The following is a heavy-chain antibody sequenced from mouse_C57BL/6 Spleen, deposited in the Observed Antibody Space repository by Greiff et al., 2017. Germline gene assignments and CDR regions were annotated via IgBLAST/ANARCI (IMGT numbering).Heavy chain of an antibody. Sequence: EVQLVESGGGLVKPGGSLKLSCAASGFTFSSYAMSWVRQTPEKRLEWVATISDGGSYTYYPDNVKGRFTISRDNAKNNLYLQMSHLKSEDTAMYYCARDGGNYEGFDYWGQGTTLTVSS. D-gene: IGHD2-1*01. CDR3: ARDGGNYEGFDY. V-gene: IGHV5-4*01. CDR1: GFTFSSYA. CDR2: ISDGGSYT. J-gene: IGHJ2*01.